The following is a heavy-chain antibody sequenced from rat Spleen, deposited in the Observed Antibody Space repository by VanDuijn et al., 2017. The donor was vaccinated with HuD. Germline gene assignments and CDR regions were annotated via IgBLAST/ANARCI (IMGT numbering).Heavy chain of an antibody. CDR1: GFSLISHS. CDR3: TRESWGYVMDA. Sequence: QVQLKESGPGLVQSSQTLSLICTVSGFSLISHSVHWVRQAPGKGLEGMGAIWSGGSTDYNSVLKSRLSISRDTSKSQVFLKMNSLVTDDTAIYYCTRESWGYVMDAWGQGASVTVSS. CDR2: IWSGGST. D-gene: IGHD5-1*01. V-gene: IGHV2-4*01. J-gene: IGHJ4*01.